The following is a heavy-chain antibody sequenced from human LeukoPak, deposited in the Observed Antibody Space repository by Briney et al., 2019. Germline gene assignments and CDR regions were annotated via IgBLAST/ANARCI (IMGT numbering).Heavy chain of an antibody. CDR2: IWYDGSNK. D-gene: IGHD1-14*01. J-gene: IGHJ6*03. CDR1: GFTFSSYG. CDR3: AKAGDSYYYSMDV. Sequence: GGSLRLSCAASGFTFSSYGMHWVRQAPGKGLEWVAVIWYDGSNKYYADSVKGRFTISRDNSKNTLYLQMNSLRAEDTAVYYCAKAGDSYYYSMDVWGKGTTVTVSS. V-gene: IGHV3-33*06.